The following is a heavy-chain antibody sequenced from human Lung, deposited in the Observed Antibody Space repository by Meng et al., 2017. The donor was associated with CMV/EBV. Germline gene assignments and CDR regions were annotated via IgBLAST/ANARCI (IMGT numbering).Heavy chain of an antibody. CDR2: IYYSGST. Sequence: SETLSLTCTVSGGSISSYYWSWIRQPPGKGLEWIGYIYYSGSTNYNPSLKSRVTISVDTSKNQFSLKLSSVTAADTAVYYCARNSPAAPHYYYYGMDVWGQGTTATVSS. D-gene: IGHD2-2*01. CDR3: ARNSPAAPHYYYYGMDV. J-gene: IGHJ6*02. CDR1: GGSISSYY. V-gene: IGHV4-59*01.